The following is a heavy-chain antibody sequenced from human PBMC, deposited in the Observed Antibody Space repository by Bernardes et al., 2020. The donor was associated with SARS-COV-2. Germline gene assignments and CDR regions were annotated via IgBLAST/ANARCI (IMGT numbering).Heavy chain of an antibody. CDR2: IYPGDSDT. V-gene: IGHV5-51*01. Sequence: GASLKISCKGTGYSFTSYWIGWVRQMPGKGLEWMGIIYPGDSDTRYSPSFQGQVTISADKSISTAYLQWSSLKASDTAMYYCARRRDGYNIFLTVVEDAFDIWGQGTMVTVSS. CDR1: GYSFTSYW. J-gene: IGHJ3*02. D-gene: IGHD2-21*01. CDR3: ARRRDGYNIFLTVVEDAFDI.